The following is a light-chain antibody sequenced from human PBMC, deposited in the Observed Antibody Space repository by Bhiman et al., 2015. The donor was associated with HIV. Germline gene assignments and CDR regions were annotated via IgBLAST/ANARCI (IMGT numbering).Light chain of an antibody. Sequence: SYVLTQPPSVSVAPGKTARITCGGNNIGSKSVHWYQQKPGQAPVLVIYYDSDRPSGIPERFSGSNSGNTATLTISRVEAGDEADYYCQVWDSSTFYVFGTGTKVTVL. CDR3: QVWDSSTFYV. V-gene: IGLV3-21*01. J-gene: IGLJ1*01. CDR1: NIGSKS. CDR2: YDS.